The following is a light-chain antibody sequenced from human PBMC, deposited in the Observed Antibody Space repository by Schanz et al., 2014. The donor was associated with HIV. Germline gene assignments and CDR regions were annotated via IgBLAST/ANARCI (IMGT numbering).Light chain of an antibody. CDR1: SSDVGYSYY. V-gene: IGLV2-14*03. CDR3: NSYAGNDFLL. Sequence: QSVLTQPASVSGSPGQSITISCSGASSDVGYSYYVSWYQQQPGRPPKLLIYDVSHRPSGVSNRFSGSKSGNTASLTVSGLQAEDEADYYCNSYAGNDFLLFGGGTKLTVL. J-gene: IGLJ2*01. CDR2: DVS.